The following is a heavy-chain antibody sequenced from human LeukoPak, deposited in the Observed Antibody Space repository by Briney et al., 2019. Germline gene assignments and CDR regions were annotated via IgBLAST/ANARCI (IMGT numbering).Heavy chain of an antibody. CDR3: ARDRAIEMVRGVERVWFDP. CDR2: IYHSGST. D-gene: IGHD3-10*01. CDR1: GVSISSSYSY. Sequence: SETLSLTCTVSGVSISSSYSYWGWIRQPPGMGLEWSGSIYHSGSTYYNPSLKSRVTISVDTSKNQFSLKLSSVTAADTAVYYCARDRAIEMVRGVERVWFDPWGQGTLVTVSS. J-gene: IGHJ5*02. V-gene: IGHV4-39*07.